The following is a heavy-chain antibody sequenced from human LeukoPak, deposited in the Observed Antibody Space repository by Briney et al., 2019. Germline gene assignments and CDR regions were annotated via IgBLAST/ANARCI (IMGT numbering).Heavy chain of an antibody. CDR2: ISAYNGNP. CDR1: GYTFTSYG. D-gene: IGHD4-17*01. Sequence: GASVKVSCKASGYTFTSYGISWVRQAPGQGLEWMGSISAYNGNPKYAQKLQGRVTMTPDTTTTTDDQVLRSMSSDDTAVSYCARDVRTAVPTGYWGQGTLATVSS. J-gene: IGHJ1*01. CDR3: ARDVRTAVPTGY. V-gene: IGHV1-18*01.